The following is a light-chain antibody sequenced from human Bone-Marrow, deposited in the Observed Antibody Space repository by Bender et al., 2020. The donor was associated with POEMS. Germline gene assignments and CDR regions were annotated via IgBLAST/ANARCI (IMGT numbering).Light chain of an antibody. Sequence: QSALTQPASVSGSPGQSITISCTGTGSDIGYYNYVSWYQQQPGKAPKLMIYDVSDRPSGVPDRFSGSKSGNTASLTISGLQAEDEADYYCSSYTTRDTKVFGTGTQVTVL. J-gene: IGLJ1*01. V-gene: IGLV2-14*03. CDR1: GSDIGYYNY. CDR3: SSYTTRDTKV. CDR2: DVS.